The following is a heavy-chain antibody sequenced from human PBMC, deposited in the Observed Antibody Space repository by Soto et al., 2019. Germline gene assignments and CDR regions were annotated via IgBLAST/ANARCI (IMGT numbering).Heavy chain of an antibody. J-gene: IGHJ4*02. CDR3: ATSYGSGYRAFDY. CDR1: GDTFAFYS. CDR2: INPILSMS. D-gene: IGHD3-10*01. Sequence: QVQLVQSGAEVKRPGSSVKVSCKASGDTFAFYSINWVRQAPGLGLEWMGRINPILSMSNYAQRFQGRVTMPADKSTSTAYMVLNSLGSEDTAMYYCATSYGSGYRAFDYWGQGALVTVSS. V-gene: IGHV1-69*02.